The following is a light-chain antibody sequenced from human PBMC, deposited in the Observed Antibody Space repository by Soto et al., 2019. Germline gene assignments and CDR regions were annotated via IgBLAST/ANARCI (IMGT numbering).Light chain of an antibody. J-gene: IGKJ5*01. V-gene: IGKV3-20*01. Sequence: EIVLTQSPGTLSLSPGERATLSCRASQSVSNRYLAWYQQRPGQAPRLLIYDASSRAAGIPDRFSGSGSGTDFTIIISRLESEDFAVYYCQQYGSPPITFRQGPRLEIK. CDR2: DAS. CDR1: QSVSNRY. CDR3: QQYGSPPIT.